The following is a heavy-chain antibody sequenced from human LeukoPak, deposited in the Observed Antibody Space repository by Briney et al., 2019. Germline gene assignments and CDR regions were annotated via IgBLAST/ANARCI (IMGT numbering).Heavy chain of an antibody. V-gene: IGHV3-21*01. CDR3: ARDSPRLERPHNPCDY. CDR1: GFTFSIYS. D-gene: IGHD1-1*01. CDR2: ITSSSSFI. J-gene: IGHJ4*02. Sequence: GGSLRLSCAASGFTFSIYSMSWVRLAPGKGLEWVASITSSSSFIYYADSVKGRFTISRDNAKNSLFLEVSSLRAEDTAVYFCARDSPRLERPHNPCDYWGQGTLVTVSS.